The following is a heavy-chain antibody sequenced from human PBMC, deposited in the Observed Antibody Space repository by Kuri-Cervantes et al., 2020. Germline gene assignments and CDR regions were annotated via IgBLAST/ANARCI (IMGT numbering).Heavy chain of an antibody. J-gene: IGHJ6*02. D-gene: IGHD6-13*01. V-gene: IGHV3-21*01. CDR3: ARDQGDEGSTTYYYYGMDV. CDR2: ISSSSSYI. Sequence: GGSLRLSRAGSGFAFSSYWMHWVRQAPGKGLKWVSSISSSSSYIYYADSVKGRFTISRDNAKNSLYLQMNSLRAEDTAVYYCARDQGDEGSTTYYYYGMDVWGQGTTVTVSS. CDR1: GFAFSSYW.